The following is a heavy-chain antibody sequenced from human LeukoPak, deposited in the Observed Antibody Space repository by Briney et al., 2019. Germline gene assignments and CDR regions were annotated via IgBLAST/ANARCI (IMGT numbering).Heavy chain of an antibody. CDR1: EYTLTGYY. CDR3: ASTFGGSGSYDFGY. Sequence: ASVKVSFKASEYTLTGYYLHWVRQAPGRGLEWVGWINPHGGGTDYAQTFQGRVTLTRDTSITTAYMELSRLTADDTAVYYCASTFGGSGSYDFGYWGQGTLVAVSS. V-gene: IGHV1-2*02. J-gene: IGHJ4*02. CDR2: INPHGGGT. D-gene: IGHD3-10*01.